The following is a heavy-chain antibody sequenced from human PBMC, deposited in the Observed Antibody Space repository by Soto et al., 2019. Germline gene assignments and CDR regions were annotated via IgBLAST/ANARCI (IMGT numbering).Heavy chain of an antibody. CDR3: ARPFADYDFWSGYYNPGNGMDV. CDR1: GGSISSSSYY. J-gene: IGHJ6*02. V-gene: IGHV4-39*01. D-gene: IGHD3-3*01. CDR2: IYYSGST. Sequence: SETLSLTCTVSGGSISSSSYYWGWIRQPPGKGLEWIGSIYYSGSTYYNPSLKSRVTISVDTSKNQFSLKLSSVTAADTAVYYCARPFADYDFWSGYYNPGNGMDVWGPGPTLTVSS.